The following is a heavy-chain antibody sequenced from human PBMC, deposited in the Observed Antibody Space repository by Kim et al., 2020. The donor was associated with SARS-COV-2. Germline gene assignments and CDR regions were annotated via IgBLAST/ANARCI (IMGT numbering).Heavy chain of an antibody. Sequence: SLKGRVTISVDTSKNQFSLKLSSVTAADTAVYYCARDNPRFGEPIDGMDVWGQGTTVTVSS. D-gene: IGHD3-10*01. CDR3: ARDNPRFGEPIDGMDV. J-gene: IGHJ6*02. V-gene: IGHV4-31*02.